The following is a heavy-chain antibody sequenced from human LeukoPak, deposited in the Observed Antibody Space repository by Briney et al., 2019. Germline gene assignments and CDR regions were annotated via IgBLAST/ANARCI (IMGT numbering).Heavy chain of an antibody. J-gene: IGHJ5*02. V-gene: IGHV4-59*08. CDR3: ARQGDHNWFDP. CDR2: MYYTGSP. CDR1: GGSLSNYY. D-gene: IGHD3-16*01. Sequence: PSETLSLTCTVSGGSLSNYYWSWIRQPPEKGLEWVAFMYYTGSPKYNPSLQSRVTLSVDTSKNQLSLRLSSVTAADTAVYYCARQGDHNWFDPWGQGTLVTVSS.